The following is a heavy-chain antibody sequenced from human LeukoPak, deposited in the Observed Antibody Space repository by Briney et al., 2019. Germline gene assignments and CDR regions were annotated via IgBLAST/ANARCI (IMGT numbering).Heavy chain of an antibody. CDR3: ARMVRGVIDY. V-gene: IGHV3-66*01. D-gene: IGHD3-10*01. J-gene: IGHJ4*02. CDR1: GFTFSNYD. Sequence: GGSLRLSCAASGFTFSNYDMHWVRQAPGKGLEWVSVIYSGGSTYYADSVKGRFTISRDNSKNTLYLQMNSLRAEDTAVYYCARMVRGVIDYWGQGTLVTVSS. CDR2: IYSGGST.